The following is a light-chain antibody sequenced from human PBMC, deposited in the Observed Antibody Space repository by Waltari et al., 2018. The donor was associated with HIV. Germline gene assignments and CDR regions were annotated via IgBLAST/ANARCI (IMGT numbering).Light chain of an antibody. CDR2: SNN. Sequence: QSVLTQPPSASGTPGQRVTIRCSGSSFNIGSNFVYWYQQLPGAAPKLLIYSNNQRPSVVPDRFSGSKSGSSASLAISGLRSEDEADYYCAAWDDSLSGFYVVGTGTKVTVL. CDR1: SFNIGSNF. J-gene: IGLJ1*01. CDR3: AAWDDSLSGFYV. V-gene: IGLV1-47*02.